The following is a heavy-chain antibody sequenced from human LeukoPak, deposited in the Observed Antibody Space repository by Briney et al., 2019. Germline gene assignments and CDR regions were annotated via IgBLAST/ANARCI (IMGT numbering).Heavy chain of an antibody. J-gene: IGHJ4*02. V-gene: IGHV5-51*01. CDR3: ARLNDFWSGYRKYYFDY. CDR2: IYPRDSET. D-gene: IGHD3-3*01. Sequence: GESLKISCKGSGYSFTIYWIAWVRQMPGKGLEWMGIIYPRDSETRYSPSFQGQVTISADKSISTAYLQWSSLKASDTAMYYCARLNDFWSGYRKYYFDYWGLGTLVTVSS. CDR1: GYSFTIYW.